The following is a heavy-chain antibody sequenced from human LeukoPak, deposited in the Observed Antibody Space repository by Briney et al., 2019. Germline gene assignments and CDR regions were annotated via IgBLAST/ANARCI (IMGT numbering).Heavy chain of an antibody. CDR1: GYTFTGYY. Sequence: ASVKVSCKASGYTFTGYYMHWVRQAPGQGLEWMGWISPNSGGTNYAQKFQGRVTITADESTSTAYMELSSLRSEDTAVYYCARVWDYGSGPNNWFDPWGQGTLVTVSS. D-gene: IGHD3-10*01. CDR2: ISPNSGGT. J-gene: IGHJ5*02. V-gene: IGHV1-2*02. CDR3: ARVWDYGSGPNNWFDP.